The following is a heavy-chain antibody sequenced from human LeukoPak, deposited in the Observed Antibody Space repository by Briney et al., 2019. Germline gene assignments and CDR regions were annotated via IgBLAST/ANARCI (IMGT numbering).Heavy chain of an antibody. V-gene: IGHV3-21*01. Sequence: PGRSLRLSCAASGFTFSSYSMNWVRQAPGKGLEWVSSISSSSSYIYYADSVKGRFTISRDNAKNSLYLQMNSLRAEDTAVYYCTREQSRGWVIVVPAAMNIWGQGTMVTVSS. CDR3: TREQSRGWVIVVPAAMNI. J-gene: IGHJ3*02. CDR1: GFTFSSYS. CDR2: ISSSSSYI. D-gene: IGHD2-2*01.